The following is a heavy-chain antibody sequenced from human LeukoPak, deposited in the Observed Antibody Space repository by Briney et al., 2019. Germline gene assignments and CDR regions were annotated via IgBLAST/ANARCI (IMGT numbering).Heavy chain of an antibody. CDR2: ISYDGSNK. V-gene: IGHV3-30*18. D-gene: IGHD5-18*01. CDR1: GFTFSSYG. Sequence: GRSLRLSCAASGFTFSSYGMHWVRQAPGKGLEWVAVISYDGSNKYYADSVKGRFTISRDNSKNTLYLQMNSLRAEDTAVYYCAKGDVDTAMVRGYWGQGTLVTVSS. CDR3: AKGDVDTAMVRGY. J-gene: IGHJ4*02.